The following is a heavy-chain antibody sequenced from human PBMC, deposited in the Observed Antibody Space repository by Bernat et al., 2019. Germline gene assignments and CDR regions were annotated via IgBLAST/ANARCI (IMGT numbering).Heavy chain of an antibody. CDR3: ARKATGSSVSAFDI. D-gene: IGHD1-26*01. J-gene: IGHJ3*02. Sequence: VQLVESGGGLVQPGGSLRLSCAASGFTFTDHYMDWVRQAPGKGLEWVGRTKNKANSYTTLYAASVKDRFTISRDASKNLLYLQMNSLKTEDTAVYYCARKATGSSVSAFDIWGQGTVVTVSS. V-gene: IGHV3-72*01. CDR1: GFTFTDHY. CDR2: TKNKANSYTT.